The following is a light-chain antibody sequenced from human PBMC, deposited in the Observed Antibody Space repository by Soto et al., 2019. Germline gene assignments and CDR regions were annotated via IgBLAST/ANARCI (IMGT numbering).Light chain of an antibody. V-gene: IGLV7-43*01. CDR3: LLVYGGAGL. Sequence: QAVVTQESSQTVSPGGTVTLTCASSTGEDSRGNFPNWCQQKPGQAPRSLTYSTESKDSWTPARFSGSLGGGKAALTLSGVQPEDEADYYCLLVYGGAGLFGTGTKVTVL. CDR1: TGEDSRGNF. CDR2: STE. J-gene: IGLJ1*01.